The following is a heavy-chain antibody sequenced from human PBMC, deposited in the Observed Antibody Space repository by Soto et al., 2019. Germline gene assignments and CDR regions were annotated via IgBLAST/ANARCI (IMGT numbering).Heavy chain of an antibody. CDR2: IIPIFGTA. CDR3: ASGRMTTVTYYFDY. J-gene: IGHJ4*02. Sequence: QVQLVQSGAEVKKPGSSVKVSCKASGGTFSSYAISWVRQAPGQGLEWMGGIIPIFGTASYAQKFQGRVTITADESTSTAYMELSSLRSEDTAVYYCASGRMTTVTYYFDYWGQGTLVTVSS. V-gene: IGHV1-69*01. CDR1: GGTFSSYA. D-gene: IGHD4-17*01.